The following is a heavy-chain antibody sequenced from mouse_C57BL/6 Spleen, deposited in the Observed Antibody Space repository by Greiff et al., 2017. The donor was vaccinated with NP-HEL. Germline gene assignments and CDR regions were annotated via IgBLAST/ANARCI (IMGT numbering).Heavy chain of an antibody. Sequence: EVMLVESGPELVKPGASVKIPCKASGYTFTDYNMDWVKQSHGKSLEWIGDINPNNGGTIYNQKFKGKATLTVDKSASTAYMELRSLTSEDTAVYYCARWNWDYWGQGTTLTVSS. J-gene: IGHJ2*01. D-gene: IGHD4-1*01. CDR2: INPNNGGT. V-gene: IGHV1-18*01. CDR1: GYTFTDYN. CDR3: ARWNWDY.